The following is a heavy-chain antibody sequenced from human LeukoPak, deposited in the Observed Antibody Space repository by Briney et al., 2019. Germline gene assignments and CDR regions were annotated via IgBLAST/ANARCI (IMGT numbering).Heavy chain of an antibody. V-gene: IGHV3-74*01. J-gene: IGHJ4*01. CDR2: INTDGSST. CDR1: GFTFISYG. Sequence: GGSLRLSCAVSGFTFISYGMQWVRQAPGKGLAWVSRINTDGSSTTYADSVKGRFTISRDNAKNTLYLQMNSLRAEGTAVYYCARELPREVTLDYWGQGTLVTVSS. CDR3: ARELPREVTLDY. D-gene: IGHD2-21*02.